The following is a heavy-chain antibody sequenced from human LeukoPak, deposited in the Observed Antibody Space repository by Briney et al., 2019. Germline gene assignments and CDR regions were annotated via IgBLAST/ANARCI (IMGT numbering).Heavy chain of an antibody. Sequence: GGSLRLSCAGSGFTFSSFWMSWVRQAPGKGLEWVANIKEDGSGKYYVDSVKGRFTISRDNPKNSLYLQMNSLRADDTAVYYCGREYYWGQGALVTVSS. V-gene: IGHV3-7*03. CDR2: IKEDGSGK. CDR1: GFTFSSFW. CDR3: GREYY. J-gene: IGHJ4*02.